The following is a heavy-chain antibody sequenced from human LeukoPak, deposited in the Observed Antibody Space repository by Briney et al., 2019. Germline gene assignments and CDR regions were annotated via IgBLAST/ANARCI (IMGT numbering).Heavy chain of an antibody. J-gene: IGHJ5*02. V-gene: IGHV3-23*01. D-gene: IGHD4-23*01. CDR3: AKDQENGGNSPFFS. CDR2: ISGSGGST. CDR1: GFTFSSYA. Sequence: GGSLRLSCAASGFTFSSYAMSWFRQAPGKGLEWGSAISGSGGSTYYADSVKGRFTISRDNSKNTLYLQMNSLRAEDTPVYYCAKDQENGGNSPFFSWGQGALVTVSS.